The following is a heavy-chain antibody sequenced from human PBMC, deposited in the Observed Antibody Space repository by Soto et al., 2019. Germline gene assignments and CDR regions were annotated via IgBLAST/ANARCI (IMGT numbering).Heavy chain of an antibody. CDR3: AKELGVVTSWGIDY. Sequence: PWWSLRLSCAASVFTFSSYAMSWCRQAPGKGLEWVSAISGSGGSTYYADSVKGRFTISRDNSKNTLYLQMNSLRAEDTAVYYCAKELGVVTSWGIDYWGQGTLVTVSS. J-gene: IGHJ4*02. V-gene: IGHV3-23*01. CDR1: VFTFSSYA. CDR2: ISGSGGST. D-gene: IGHD3-3*01.